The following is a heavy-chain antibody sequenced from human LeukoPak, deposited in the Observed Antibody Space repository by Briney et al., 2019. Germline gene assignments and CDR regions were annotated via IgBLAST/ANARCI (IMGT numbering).Heavy chain of an antibody. CDR3: ARTLSQLLAFDY. V-gene: IGHV3-30-3*01. Sequence: GRSLRLSCAASGFTSSSYAMHWVRQAPGKGLEWVAVISYDGGNKYYADSVKGRFTISRDNSKNTLYLQMSSLRAEDTAVYYCARTLSQLLAFDYWGQGTLVTVSS. J-gene: IGHJ4*02. CDR2: ISYDGGNK. CDR1: GFTSSSYA. D-gene: IGHD2-2*01.